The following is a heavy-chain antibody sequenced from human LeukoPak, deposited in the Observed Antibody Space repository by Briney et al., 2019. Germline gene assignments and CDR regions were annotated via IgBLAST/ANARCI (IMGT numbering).Heavy chain of an antibody. Sequence: GSLRLSCVVSGFSLSDYEMAWVRQAPGMGLEWISYISNSGDIRRYADAVKGRFAISRDNAKNSVSLQMNSLRADDTGLYFCAGGPQYSGSYGDWGQGTLVTVSS. V-gene: IGHV3-48*03. CDR2: ISNSGDIR. D-gene: IGHD1-26*01. CDR1: GFSLSDYE. CDR3: AGGPQYSGSYGD. J-gene: IGHJ4*02.